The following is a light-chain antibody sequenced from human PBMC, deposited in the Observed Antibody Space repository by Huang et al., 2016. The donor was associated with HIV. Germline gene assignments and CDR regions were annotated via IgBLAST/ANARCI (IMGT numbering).Light chain of an antibody. Sequence: DIQMTQSPSSLSASVGDRVTVTCRASQSIGNYFNWYQQKPGKAPKLLIYGASSLQSGVPSRFSGSVSGTVFILSITSLQPEDFATYYCQQSYNSWTFGQGTKVDIK. V-gene: IGKV1-39*01. J-gene: IGKJ1*01. CDR1: QSIGNY. CDR3: QQSYNSWT. CDR2: GAS.